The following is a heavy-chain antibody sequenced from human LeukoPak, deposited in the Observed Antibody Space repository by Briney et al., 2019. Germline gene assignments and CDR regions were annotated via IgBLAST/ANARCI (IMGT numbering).Heavy chain of an antibody. D-gene: IGHD6-6*01. CDR1: GGSISSYY. CDR2: IYYSGST. Sequence: SETLSLTCTVSGGSISSYYWSWIRQPPGKGLEWIGYIYYSGSTSYNPSLKSRVTISIDTSKNQFSLKLSSVTAADTAVYYCARDMGYSSSSGGVDYWGQGTLVTVSS. J-gene: IGHJ4*02. CDR3: ARDMGYSSSSGGVDY. V-gene: IGHV4-59*12.